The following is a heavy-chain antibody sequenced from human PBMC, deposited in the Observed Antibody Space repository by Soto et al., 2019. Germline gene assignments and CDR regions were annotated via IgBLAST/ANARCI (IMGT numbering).Heavy chain of an antibody. CDR2: ISYDEIDK. CDR3: AGRSGSSDY. J-gene: IGHJ4*02. V-gene: IGHV3-30*04. Sequence: GGSLRLSCAASGFTFSNYTMHWVRQAPGKGLEWVALISYDEIDKYFADAVKGRFTISRDNSKNTLYLQMDSLRAEDTAVYYCAGRSGSSDYWGRGTLVTVSS. CDR1: GFTFSNYT. D-gene: IGHD3-10*01.